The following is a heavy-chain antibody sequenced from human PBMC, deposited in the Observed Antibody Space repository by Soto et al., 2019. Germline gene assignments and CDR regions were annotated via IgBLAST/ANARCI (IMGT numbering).Heavy chain of an antibody. Sequence: SESLSLTCTVSVGAISVYTWNWIRQAPGKGPEWLGYIYGSGSANYNPSLKSRLTISVDTSKNQFSLNLSSVTAADTAIYYCARGQTVRAFEFWGQGTKVTVSS. CDR2: IYGSGSA. CDR1: VGAISVYT. D-gene: IGHD2-21*02. J-gene: IGHJ3*01. V-gene: IGHV4-59*01. CDR3: ARGQTVRAFEF.